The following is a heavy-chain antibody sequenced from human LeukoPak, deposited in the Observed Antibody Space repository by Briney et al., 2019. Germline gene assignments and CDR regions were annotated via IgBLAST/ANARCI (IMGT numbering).Heavy chain of an antibody. CDR1: GYTFTGYY. D-gene: IGHD1-1*01. CDR3: ARDEGKLGRPAPIGANY. CDR2: INPNSGGT. Sequence: GASVKVSCKASGYTFTGYYMHWVRQAPGQGLEWMGWINPNSGGTNYAQKFQGRVTMTRDTSISTAYMELSRLRSDDTAVYYCARDEGKLGRPAPIGANYWGQGTLVTVSS. J-gene: IGHJ4*02. V-gene: IGHV1-2*02.